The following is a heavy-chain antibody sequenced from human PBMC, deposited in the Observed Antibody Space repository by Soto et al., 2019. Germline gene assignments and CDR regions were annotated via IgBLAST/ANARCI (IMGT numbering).Heavy chain of an antibody. CDR1: GFSLSTSGVG. CDR3: AHRLSSSWFFDY. CDR2: IYWDDDK. V-gene: IGHV2-5*02. D-gene: IGHD6-13*01. Sequence: QITLKESGPTLVKPTQTLTLTCTFSGFSLSTSGVGVGWIRQPPGKALEWLALIYWDDDKRYSPSLKSRLTIXKXSSKNQVVLTMTNMDPVDTATYYCAHRLSSSWFFDYWGQGTLVTVSS. J-gene: IGHJ4*02.